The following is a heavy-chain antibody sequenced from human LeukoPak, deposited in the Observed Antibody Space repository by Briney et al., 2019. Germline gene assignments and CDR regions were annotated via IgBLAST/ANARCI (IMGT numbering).Heavy chain of an antibody. CDR1: GFTFSSYA. J-gene: IGHJ6*03. Sequence: AGGSLRLSCAASGFTFSSYAMSWVRQAPGKGLEWVSAISGSGGSTYYADSVKGRFTISRDNAKSSLYLQMNSLRAEDTAVYYCARDPYSGAYYEGYYYYYMDVWGKGTTVTVSS. CDR2: ISGSGGST. D-gene: IGHD1-26*01. V-gene: IGHV3-23*01. CDR3: ARDPYSGAYYEGYYYYYMDV.